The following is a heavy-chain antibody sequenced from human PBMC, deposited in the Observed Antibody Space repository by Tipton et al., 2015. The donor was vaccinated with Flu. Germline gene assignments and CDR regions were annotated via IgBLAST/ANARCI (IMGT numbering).Heavy chain of an antibody. Sequence: LRLSCTVSGGSISSSSYYWGWIRQPPGKGLEWIGSIYYSGSTYYNPSLKSLVTISVDTSKNQFSLKLSSVTAADTAVYYCARSQVYQLSGWFDPWGQGTLVTVSS. V-gene: IGHV4-39*07. J-gene: IGHJ5*02. CDR3: ARSQVYQLSGWFDP. CDR2: IYYSGST. CDR1: GGSISSSSYY. D-gene: IGHD2-2*01.